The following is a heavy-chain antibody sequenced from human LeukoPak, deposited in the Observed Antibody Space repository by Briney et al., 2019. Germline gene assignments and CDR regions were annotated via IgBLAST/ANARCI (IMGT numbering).Heavy chain of an antibody. CDR2: IGDNT. V-gene: IGHV3-23*01. CDR3: AKIWIYYNSSNYYALDI. Sequence: GGSLRLCCAASGFTFSSYAMSWVRQAPGKGLEWVSNIGDNTRYTDSVKGRFTISRNHYKYTLDLQMNRPRAQDTDVYYCAKIWIYYNSSNYYALDIWGQETMVTVSS. D-gene: IGHD3-22*01. J-gene: IGHJ3*02. CDR1: GFTFSSYA.